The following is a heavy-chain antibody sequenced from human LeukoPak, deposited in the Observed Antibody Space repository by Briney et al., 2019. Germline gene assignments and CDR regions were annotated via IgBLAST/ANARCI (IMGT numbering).Heavy chain of an antibody. CDR1: GGAISDYY. Sequence: SETLSLTCNVSGGAISDYYWSWIRQPPGKGLEWIGYINYSGSAFYNPSVKSRVTISVDTSKNQFSLKPNSVTAADTAVYYCARAYYGDFFDYWGQGTLVTVSS. CDR3: ARAYYGDFFDY. D-gene: IGHD4-17*01. V-gene: IGHV4-59*08. J-gene: IGHJ4*02. CDR2: INYSGSA.